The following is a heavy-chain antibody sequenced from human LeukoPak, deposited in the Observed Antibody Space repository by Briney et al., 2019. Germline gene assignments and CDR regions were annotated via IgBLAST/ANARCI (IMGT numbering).Heavy chain of an antibody. V-gene: IGHV6-1*01. D-gene: IGHD3-16*01. CDR3: VRDFNWAFDY. J-gene: IGHJ4*02. CDR2: TRYRSTWNT. Sequence: SQTLSLTCAISGDSVSGESVTWGWGRQSPSRSREYVGRTRYRSTWNTFYSLSVEGRITINADTSRNEVSLRLSSVTPEDTALYYCVRDFNWAFDYWGQGTLVTVSS. CDR1: GDSVSGESVT.